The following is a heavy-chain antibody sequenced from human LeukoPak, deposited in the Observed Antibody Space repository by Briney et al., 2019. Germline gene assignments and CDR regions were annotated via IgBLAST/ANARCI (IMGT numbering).Heavy chain of an antibody. CDR2: INGGGSNT. D-gene: IGHD1-26*01. J-gene: IGHJ4*02. Sequence: PGGSLRLSCAASGFTFNSYAFTWVRQAPGKGLDWVSLINGGGSNTYYADSVKGRFTISRDNSKNTLHLQMNSLRADDTAVYYCAKDDDVVGATDYWGQGTLVTVSS. CDR3: AKDDDVVGATDY. CDR1: GFTFNSYA. V-gene: IGHV3-23*03.